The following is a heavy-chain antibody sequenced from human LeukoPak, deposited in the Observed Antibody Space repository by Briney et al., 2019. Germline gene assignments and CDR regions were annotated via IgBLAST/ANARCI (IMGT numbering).Heavy chain of an antibody. J-gene: IGHJ5*02. Sequence: ASVKVSCKASGYSFSGYDINWVRQATGQGLEWMGWMNPISHNQGFAQKFQGRVTLTRDTSISTVYMELSSLESEDTALYYCARDPRYSSIPGWFDPWGQGTLVTVSS. V-gene: IGHV1-8*01. D-gene: IGHD6-13*01. CDR3: ARDPRYSSIPGWFDP. CDR1: GYSFSGYD. CDR2: MNPISHNQ.